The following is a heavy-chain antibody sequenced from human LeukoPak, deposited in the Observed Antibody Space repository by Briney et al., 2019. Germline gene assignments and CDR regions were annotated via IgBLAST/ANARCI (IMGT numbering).Heavy chain of an antibody. CDR1: GFIFTNYF. Sequence: PRGSLRLSCAASGFIFTNYFMSWVRQAPGKGLEWVASIKHDGSEKYYVDSVRGRFTISGDNTMNSLYLQMSSLRAEDTAVYYCATDRGWRTSGYYLYYFEYWGQGTLVTYSS. J-gene: IGHJ4*02. D-gene: IGHD3-3*01. V-gene: IGHV3-7*01. CDR3: ATDRGWRTSGYYLYYFEY. CDR2: IKHDGSEK.